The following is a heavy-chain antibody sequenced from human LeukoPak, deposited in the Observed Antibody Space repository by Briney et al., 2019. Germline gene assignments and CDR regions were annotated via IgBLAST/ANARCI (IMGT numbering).Heavy chain of an antibody. Sequence: GGALRLSCAASGFTFRTFGMHWVGQAAGRGLEGVAGIWHDGSEENYAHSVKGRFTISRENAKSTLYLQFNSLRDEDTAVYYCARDGGPGSSSLRYDFWGEGTLVTVSS. CDR2: IWHDGSEE. CDR1: GFTFRTFG. V-gene: IGHV3-33*08. CDR3: ARDGGPGSSSLRYDF. J-gene: IGHJ4*02. D-gene: IGHD3-10*01.